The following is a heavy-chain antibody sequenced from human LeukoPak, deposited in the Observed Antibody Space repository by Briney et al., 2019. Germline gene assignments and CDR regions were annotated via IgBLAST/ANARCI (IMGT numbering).Heavy chain of an antibody. J-gene: IGHJ4*02. Sequence: SQTLSLTCTVSGGSISSGNYYWYWIRQPAGKGLEWIGRIYTSGITNYNPSLKSRVTISGDTSKNQFSLKLTSVTAADTAVYYCATEYCSSSTCRFEYWGQGTLVTVSS. CDR2: IYTSGIT. D-gene: IGHD2-2*01. CDR3: ATEYCSSSTCRFEY. CDR1: GGSISSGNYY. V-gene: IGHV4-61*02.